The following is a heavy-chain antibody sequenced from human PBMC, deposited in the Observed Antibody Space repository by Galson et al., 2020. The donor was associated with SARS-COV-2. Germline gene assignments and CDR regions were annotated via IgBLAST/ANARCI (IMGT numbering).Heavy chain of an antibody. J-gene: IGHJ3*02. CDR1: GASITGGDYY. Sequence: ASETLSLTCTVSGASITGGDYYWSWIRQPPGRGLEWIGYIYYNGNTYYNPSLKSQVTISLDTSRNQFSLKMNSVTAADTAVYYCARFVDKTVAVVTSNLDAFDIWGQGTMVSVSS. CDR3: ARFVDKTVAVVTSNLDAFDI. V-gene: IGHV4-30-4*01. CDR2: IYYNGNT. D-gene: IGHD3-22*01.